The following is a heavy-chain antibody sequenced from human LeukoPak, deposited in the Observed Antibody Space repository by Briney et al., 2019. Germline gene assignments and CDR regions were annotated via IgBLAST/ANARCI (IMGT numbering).Heavy chain of an antibody. CDR2: INPSGGST. Sequence: GASVKVSCKASGYTFTSYYMHWVRQAPGQGLEWMGIINPSGGSTSYAQKFQGRVTMTRDMSTSTVYMELSGLRSEDTAVYYCARAADTAMVTAPFDYWGQGTLVTVSS. CDR3: ARAADTAMVTAPFDY. D-gene: IGHD5-18*01. J-gene: IGHJ4*02. CDR1: GYTFTSYY. V-gene: IGHV1-46*01.